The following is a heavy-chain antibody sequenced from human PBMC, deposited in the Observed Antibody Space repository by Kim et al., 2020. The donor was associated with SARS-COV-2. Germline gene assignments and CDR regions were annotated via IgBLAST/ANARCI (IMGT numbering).Heavy chain of an antibody. CDR1: GFTFSSYG. V-gene: IGHV3-30*18. D-gene: IGHD3-3*01. Sequence: GGSLRLSCAASGFTFSSYGMHWVRQAPGKGPEWVAVISYDGREKYYGESVKGRFTISRDNSNNTLYLHMSSLRAEETAVYYCAKDQKRFCSGDSCSSLAGRWGPGVQVTLSS. J-gene: IGHJ4*02. CDR2: ISYDGREK. CDR3: AKDQKRFCSGDSCSSLAGR.